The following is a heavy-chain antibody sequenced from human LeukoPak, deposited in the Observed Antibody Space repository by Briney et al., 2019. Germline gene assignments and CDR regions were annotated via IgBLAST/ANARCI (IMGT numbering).Heavy chain of an antibody. V-gene: IGHV3-7*04. Sequence: PGGSLRLSCAASGFTFTYYWMAWFRQAPRKGLEWVASIKQDGREEYYLDSVKGRFTISRDNAKNSLYLRMNSLRAEDTAVYYCARGFSYSSDYFDYWGQGALVTVSS. CDR3: ARGFSYSSDYFDY. CDR2: IKQDGREE. J-gene: IGHJ4*02. CDR1: GFTFTYYW. D-gene: IGHD5-18*01.